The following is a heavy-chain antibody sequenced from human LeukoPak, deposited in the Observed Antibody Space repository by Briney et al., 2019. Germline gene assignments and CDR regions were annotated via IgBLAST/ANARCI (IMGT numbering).Heavy chain of an antibody. Sequence: GGSLRLSCTASGFTFRSYWMHWVRQAPGKGLVWVSRINRDGSSTNYADSVKGRFTISRDNAKNTLYLQMNSLRAEDTAVYYCVRDDSSHFDYWGQGALVTVSS. J-gene: IGHJ4*02. V-gene: IGHV3-74*01. CDR1: GFTFRSYW. CDR2: INRDGSST. CDR3: VRDDSSHFDY. D-gene: IGHD4-11*01.